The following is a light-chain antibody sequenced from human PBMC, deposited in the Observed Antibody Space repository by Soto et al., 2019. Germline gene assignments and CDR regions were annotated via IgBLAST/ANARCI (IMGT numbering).Light chain of an antibody. J-gene: IGKJ2*01. CDR3: QQYNNWPYP. V-gene: IGKV3-15*01. CDR1: QSVKGN. CDR2: DAS. Sequence: EIVMTQSPATLPVSPGEGVALSCRASQSVKGNFAWYQQTPGQAPRIRIYDASNRATAIPARFSGSGYGTEFTLTISGRQSKDCRVFYCQQYNNWPYPFGQGTKLEIK.